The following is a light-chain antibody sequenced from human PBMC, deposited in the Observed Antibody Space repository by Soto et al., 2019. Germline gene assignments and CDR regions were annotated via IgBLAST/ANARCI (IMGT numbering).Light chain of an antibody. CDR3: QQYCSSPIT. J-gene: IGKJ5*01. V-gene: IGKV3-20*01. Sequence: EIVLTQSPGTLSLSPGERATLSCRASQSVSSSYLAWYQQKPGQAPRLLIYGASSRATGIPDRFSGSGAGTDFTLANSRLEPEDCAVYYCQQYCSSPITFGQGTRLEIK. CDR2: GAS. CDR1: QSVSSSY.